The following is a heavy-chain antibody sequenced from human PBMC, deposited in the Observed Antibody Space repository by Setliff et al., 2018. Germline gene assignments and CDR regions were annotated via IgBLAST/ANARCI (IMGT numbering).Heavy chain of an antibody. V-gene: IGHV3-74*01. J-gene: IGHJ6*02. D-gene: IGHD2-21*01. CDR3: TRDIVVFTDIDYYYSGMDV. CDR2: INGDGSVA. CDR1: GFAFTTYW. Sequence: PGWSLRLSCAASGFAFTTYWMHWVRQVPGKGLVWVARINGDGSVANYADAVKGRFTISRDNAKNTLSLQMNTLKAEDTAVYYCTRDIVVFTDIDYYYSGMDVWGQGTAVTVSS.